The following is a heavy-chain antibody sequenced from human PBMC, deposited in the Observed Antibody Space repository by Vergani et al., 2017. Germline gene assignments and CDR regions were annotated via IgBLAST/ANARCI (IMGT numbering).Heavy chain of an antibody. CDR2: IWYDGSNK. V-gene: IGHV3-33*01. Sequence: QVQLVESGGRVDQPGRSLRLSCAASGFTSSSYGMHWVRQAPGKGLEWVAVIWYDGSNKYYADSVKGRFPISRDQSKNTLYLQMNSLRAEDTAVYYCARGDYYDSSGNAFDIWGQGTLVTVSS. CDR3: ARGDYYDSSGNAFDI. D-gene: IGHD3-22*01. J-gene: IGHJ3*02. CDR1: GFTSSSYG.